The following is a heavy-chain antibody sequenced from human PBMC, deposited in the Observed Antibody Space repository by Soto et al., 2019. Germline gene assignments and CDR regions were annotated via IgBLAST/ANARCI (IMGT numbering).Heavy chain of an antibody. CDR3: AGDMGWFDP. V-gene: IGHV3-33*01. Sequence: ESGGGVAPPGRSLRLSCAASGFTFSTYGMHWVRQAPGKGLEWVALIWYDGSDKYYADSVKGRFTISRDNSNNTLYLQMNSLRVEDTAVYYCAGDMGWFDPWGQGTLVTVSS. CDR1: GFTFSTYG. CDR2: IWYDGSDK. J-gene: IGHJ5*02.